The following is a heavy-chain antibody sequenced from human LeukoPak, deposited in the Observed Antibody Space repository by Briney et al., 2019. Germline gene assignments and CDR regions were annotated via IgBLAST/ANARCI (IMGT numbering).Heavy chain of an antibody. V-gene: IGHV3-23*01. CDR1: GFTFNNYV. D-gene: IGHD1-26*01. CDR3: AKDRSIGTYYTFDH. Sequence: GGSLRPSCEASGFTFNNYVMTWVRQAPGEGLEWVSSISASAAMTYYADSVKGRFTVSRDNSNNRLYLQMSGLTAADTAVYYCAKDRSIGTYYTFDHWGQGTLVTVSS. J-gene: IGHJ4*02. CDR2: ISASAAMT.